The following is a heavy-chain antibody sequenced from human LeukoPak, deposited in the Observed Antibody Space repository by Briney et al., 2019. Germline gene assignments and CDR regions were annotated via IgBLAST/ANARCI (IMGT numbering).Heavy chain of an antibody. CDR1: GFTFDNYA. D-gene: IGHD6-6*01. CDR3: TKADRSGSSGGWFDP. J-gene: IGHJ5*02. V-gene: IGHV3-9*01. CDR2: VSWNSESL. Sequence: PGRSLRLSCAAFGFTFDNYAMHWVRQAPGKGLEWVSGVSWNSESLGYADSVKGRFSISRDNARNSLYLEMNSLRTEDTALYYCTKADRSGSSGGWFDPWGQGTLVTVSS.